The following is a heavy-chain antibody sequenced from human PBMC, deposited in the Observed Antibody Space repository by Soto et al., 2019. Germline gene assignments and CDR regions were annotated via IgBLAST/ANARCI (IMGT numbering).Heavy chain of an antibody. CDR2: IDPRDSYT. V-gene: IGHV5-10-1*01. J-gene: IGHJ5*02. Sequence: XESLKLSWESSGYSFTTYWISLVLQMPGKGLEWMGAIDPRDSYTKYSPSFQGHVTISVDKSISTAYLQWNSLKASDTAIYYCAREKSDLELFNWLDPWGQGTLVTVSS. CDR3: AREKSDLELFNWLDP. D-gene: IGHD1-7*01. CDR1: GYSFTTYW.